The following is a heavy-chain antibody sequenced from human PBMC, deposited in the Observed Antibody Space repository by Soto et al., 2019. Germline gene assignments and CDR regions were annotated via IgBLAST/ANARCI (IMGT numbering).Heavy chain of an antibody. D-gene: IGHD6-13*01. V-gene: IGHV4-39*01. CDR3: ARHGAYSTSVYYYYGMDV. CDR1: GGSISSTVYY. CDR2: SNYGGPT. J-gene: IGHJ6*02. Sequence: SETLSLTCTVSGGSISSTVYYWFCMRQRPGKGLEWIGSSNYGGPTYYSPSLQSRVTISLDTAKNHFSLNLRSVTAADTAVYYCARHGAYSTSVYYYYGMDVWGQGTTVTVSS.